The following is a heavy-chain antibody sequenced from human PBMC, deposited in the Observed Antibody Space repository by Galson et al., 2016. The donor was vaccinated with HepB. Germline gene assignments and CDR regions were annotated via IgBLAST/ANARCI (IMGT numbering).Heavy chain of an antibody. CDR3: AAHSAKDY. D-gene: IGHD6-13*01. Sequence: SLRLSCAAFGFTVGNNYMSWVRQAPGKGLEWVSLIYSGGSTYYADSVKGRFTISRDNSKNTLYLQMNSLRAEDTAVYYCAAHSAKDYWGQGTLVTVSS. CDR1: GFTVGNNY. J-gene: IGHJ4*02. V-gene: IGHV3-66*02. CDR2: IYSGGST.